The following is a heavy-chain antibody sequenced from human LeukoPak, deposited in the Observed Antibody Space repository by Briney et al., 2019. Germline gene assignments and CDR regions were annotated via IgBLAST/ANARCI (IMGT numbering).Heavy chain of an antibody. CDR1: GGSLNGYY. V-gene: IGHV4-34*01. J-gene: IGHJ5*02. Sequence: KTSETRSLTCAVYGGSLNGYYWSWIRQPPGKRLEWIGEIDHSGSTQYNPSLKSRVTISLDTSKKQFSLKLTSLTAADTAFYYCARYGMAAEGIWWFDPWGQGTLVTVSS. CDR2: IDHSGST. D-gene: IGHD6-13*01. CDR3: ARYGMAAEGIWWFDP.